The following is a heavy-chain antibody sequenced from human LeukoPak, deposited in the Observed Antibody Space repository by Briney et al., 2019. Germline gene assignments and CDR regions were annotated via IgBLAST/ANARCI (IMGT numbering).Heavy chain of an antibody. CDR1: RFTFSSFA. D-gene: IGHD3-22*01. Sequence: GGSLRLSCAASRFTFSSFAMSWVRQAPGKGLEWVSGISGSGGNTYYADSVKGRFTISRDNSKNMLYLQMNSLRADDTAVYYCAKGPHITMTYNWFDPWGQGTLVTVSS. CDR3: AKGPHITMTYNWFDP. V-gene: IGHV3-23*01. CDR2: ISGSGGNT. J-gene: IGHJ5*02.